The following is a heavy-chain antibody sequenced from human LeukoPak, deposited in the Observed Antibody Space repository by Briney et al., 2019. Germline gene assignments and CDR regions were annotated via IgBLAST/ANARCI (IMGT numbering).Heavy chain of an antibody. V-gene: IGHV3-23*01. Sequence: GGSLRLSCAASGFTFSSYAMSWVRQAPGKGLEWVSAISGSGGSTYYADSVKGRFTISRDNSKNTLYLQMNSLRAEDTAVYYCAEATAAAAYDAGYYYGMDVWGQGTTVTVSS. J-gene: IGHJ6*02. D-gene: IGHD6-13*01. CDR3: AEATAAAAYDAGYYYGMDV. CDR1: GFTFSSYA. CDR2: ISGSGGST.